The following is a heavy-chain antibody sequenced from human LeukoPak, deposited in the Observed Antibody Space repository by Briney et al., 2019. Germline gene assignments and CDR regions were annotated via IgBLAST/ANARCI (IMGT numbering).Heavy chain of an antibody. CDR3: ARGKRDYVNY. D-gene: IGHD4-17*01. CDR1: GGSFSGYY. J-gene: IGHJ4*02. CDR2: INHSGST. V-gene: IGHV4-34*01. Sequence: SETLSLTCAVYGGSFSGYYWSWIRQPPGKGLEWIGEINHSGSTNYNPSLKSRVTISVDTSKNQFSLKLSSVAAADTAVYYCARGKRDYVNYWGQGTLVTVSS.